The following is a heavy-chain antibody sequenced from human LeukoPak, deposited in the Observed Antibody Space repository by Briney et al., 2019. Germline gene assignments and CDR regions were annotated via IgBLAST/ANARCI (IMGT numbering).Heavy chain of an antibody. CDR1: GFTFSSYA. CDR3: AKDHEDILTGYYIGN. D-gene: IGHD3-9*01. CDR2: ISGSGGST. V-gene: IGHV3-23*01. Sequence: GGSLRLSCAASGFTFSSYAMSWVRQAPGKGLEWVSAISGSGGSTYYADSVKGRFTISRDNSKNTLYLQMNSLRAEDTAVYYCAKDHEDILTGYYIGNWGHGTLVTVSS. J-gene: IGHJ4*01.